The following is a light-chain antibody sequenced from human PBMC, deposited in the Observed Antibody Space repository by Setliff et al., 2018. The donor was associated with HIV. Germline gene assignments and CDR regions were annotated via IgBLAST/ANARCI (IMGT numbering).Light chain of an antibody. Sequence: QSVLTQPASVSASPGQSITISCTGTNSDVGGYNYVSWFQQHPGKAPKLMIFDVSNRPSGVSNRFSASKSGNTASLTISGLQAEDEADYYCSSYTSSSFYVFGTGTKGTVL. J-gene: IGLJ1*01. CDR1: NSDVGGYNY. V-gene: IGLV2-14*03. CDR2: DVS. CDR3: SSYTSSSFYV.